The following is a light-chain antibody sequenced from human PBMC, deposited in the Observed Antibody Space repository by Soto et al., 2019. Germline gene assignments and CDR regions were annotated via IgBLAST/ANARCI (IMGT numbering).Light chain of an antibody. CDR1: XXXLHSSNKKNY. Sequence: DIVMTQSPDSLPVSLCERATIXCKXXXXXLHSSNKKNYISWYQQKPGQPPKVLIYWASTRESGVPHRFSGSGSGTDFTLTISTLQAEDVAVYFCQQYSSTPLTVGGGPRWIS. V-gene: IGKV4-1*01. CDR3: QQYSSTPLT. CDR2: WAS. J-gene: IGKJ4*01.